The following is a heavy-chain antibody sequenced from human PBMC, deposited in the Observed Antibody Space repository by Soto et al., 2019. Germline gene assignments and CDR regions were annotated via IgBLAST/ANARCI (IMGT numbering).Heavy chain of an antibody. CDR3: ARAQYTGSYFDACDV. CDR1: GFSFSSYG. CDR2: IWYDGSNK. V-gene: IGHV3-33*03. Sequence: XGSLILSCSAAGFSFSSYGMHWVRQAPGKGLDWVAVIWYDGSNKYYAESVKGRFTISRDNSKNTLYVQMNSLTVEDTAVYYCARAQYTGSYFDACDVWGPGTMVTV. D-gene: IGHD1-26*01. J-gene: IGHJ3*01.